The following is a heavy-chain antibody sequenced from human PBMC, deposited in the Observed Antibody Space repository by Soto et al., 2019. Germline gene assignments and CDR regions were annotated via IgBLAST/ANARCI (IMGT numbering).Heavy chain of an antibody. V-gene: IGHV3-53*01. Sequence: GGSLRLSCAASGFSVTSNYMTWVRQAPGKGLECVSVIYAGGNTYYPDSVKGRFTISSDNSKNALFLQMNNLRAEDTAVYYCARVTTFYDILTSSYALNYFDYWGQGTRVTVSS. CDR1: GFSVTSNY. J-gene: IGHJ4*02. CDR3: ARVTTFYDILTSSYALNYFDY. D-gene: IGHD3-9*01. CDR2: IYAGGNT.